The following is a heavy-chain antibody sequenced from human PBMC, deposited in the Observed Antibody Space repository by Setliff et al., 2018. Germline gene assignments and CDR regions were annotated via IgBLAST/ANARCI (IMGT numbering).Heavy chain of an antibody. V-gene: IGHV4-34*01. Sequence: PSETLSLTCAVYGGSFSGYYWSWIRQPPGKGLEWIGYIYYSGSTYYNPSLKSRVTISVDTSKNQFSLNLNSVTAADTAVYYCARGGGYYLDLWGQGMLVTVSS. CDR2: IYYSGST. CDR3: ARGGGYYLDL. CDR1: GGSFSGYY. J-gene: IGHJ4*02. D-gene: IGHD1-26*01.